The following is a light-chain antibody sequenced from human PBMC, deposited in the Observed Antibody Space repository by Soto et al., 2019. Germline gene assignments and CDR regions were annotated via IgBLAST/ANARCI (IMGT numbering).Light chain of an antibody. CDR3: SSYEGNNKLD. Sequence: SALTQPPSASGSPGQSVTISCTGSSSDVCYYNYVSWYQHQPGKATRLIISEVMRHPSGVPDRFSGSRSGTSASLTVCGLQHEDEDEYYCSSYEGNNKLDFGGGTELTFL. J-gene: IGLJ2*01. CDR1: SSDVCYYNY. CDR2: EVM. V-gene: IGLV2-8*01.